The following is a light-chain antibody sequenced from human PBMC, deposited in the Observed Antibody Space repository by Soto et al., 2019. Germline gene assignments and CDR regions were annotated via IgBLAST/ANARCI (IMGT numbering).Light chain of an antibody. CDR2: EGS. Sequence: QSALPQPSSVSGSPGQSITISCTGTSSDVGSYNLVSWYQQHPGKAPKLMIYEGSKRPSGVSNRFSGSKSGNTASLTISGLQAEDEADYYCCSYAGSSTYVFGTGTKVT. CDR1: SSDVGSYNL. V-gene: IGLV2-23*01. CDR3: CSYAGSSTYV. J-gene: IGLJ1*01.